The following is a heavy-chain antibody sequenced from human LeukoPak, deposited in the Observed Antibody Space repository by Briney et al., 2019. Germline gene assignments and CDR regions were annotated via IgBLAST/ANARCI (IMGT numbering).Heavy chain of an antibody. CDR2: ISYDGSNK. CDR3: ARDSRGYYDSSGHI. CDR1: GFTFSSYG. J-gene: IGHJ4*02. D-gene: IGHD3-22*01. Sequence: GGSLRLSCAASGFTFSSYGMHWVRQAPGKGLEWVAVISYDGSNKYYADSVKGRFTISRDNSKNSLYLQMNSLRAEDTAVYYCARDSRGYYDSSGHIWGQGTLVTVSS. V-gene: IGHV3-30*03.